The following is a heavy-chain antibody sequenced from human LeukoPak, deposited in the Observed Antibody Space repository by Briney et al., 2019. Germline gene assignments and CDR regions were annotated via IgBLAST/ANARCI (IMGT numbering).Heavy chain of an antibody. CDR1: GGSFSGYY. CDR3: ARGWTAAAGTYYYGMDV. CDR2: INHSGST. J-gene: IGHJ6*02. D-gene: IGHD6-13*01. V-gene: IGHV4-34*01. Sequence: SETLSLTCAVYGGSFSGYYWSWIRQPPGKGLEWIGEINHSGSTNYNPSLKSRVTISVDTSKNQFSLKLSSVTAADTAVYYCARGWTAAAGTYYYGMDVWAKGPRSPSP.